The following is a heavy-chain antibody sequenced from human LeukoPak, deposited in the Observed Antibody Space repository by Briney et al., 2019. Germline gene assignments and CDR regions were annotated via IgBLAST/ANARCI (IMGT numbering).Heavy chain of an antibody. Sequence: GGSLRLSCAASGFTFSSYWMSWVRQAPGKGLEWVANIKQDGSEKYYVDSVKGRFTISRGNAKNSLYLQMSSLRAEDTAVYYCARVDCSSSFYYYYYMDVWGKGTTVTVSS. V-gene: IGHV3-7*01. J-gene: IGHJ6*03. D-gene: IGHD6-6*01. CDR1: GFTFSSYW. CDR2: IKQDGSEK. CDR3: ARVDCSSSFYYYYYMDV.